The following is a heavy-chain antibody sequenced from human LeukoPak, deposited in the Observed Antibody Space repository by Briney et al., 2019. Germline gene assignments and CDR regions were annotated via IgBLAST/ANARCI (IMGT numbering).Heavy chain of an antibody. J-gene: IGHJ5*02. CDR3: ARGRDIVVVPAARFDP. CDR2: INPNSGGT. D-gene: IGHD2-2*01. Sequence: ASVTVTCQASGYTFTGYYMHWVRQAPGQGLEWMGWINPNSGGTNYAQKFQGRVTITRDTSISTAYMELSRLRSDDTAVYYCARGRDIVVVPAARFDPWGAGTLVSVSS. CDR1: GYTFTGYY. V-gene: IGHV1-2*02.